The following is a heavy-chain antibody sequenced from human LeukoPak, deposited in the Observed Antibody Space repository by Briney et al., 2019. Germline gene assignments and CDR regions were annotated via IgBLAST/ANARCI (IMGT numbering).Heavy chain of an antibody. D-gene: IGHD3-22*01. CDR2: IYYSGST. J-gene: IGHJ4*02. V-gene: IGHV4-59*01. Sequence: PSETLSLTCTVSGGSISSYYWSWIRQPPGKGLEWIGYIYYSGSTNYNPSLKSRVTISVDTSKNQFSLKLSSVTAADTAVYYCARAHSGYYSYYFDYWGQGTLVTVSS. CDR1: GGSISSYY. CDR3: ARAHSGYYSYYFDY.